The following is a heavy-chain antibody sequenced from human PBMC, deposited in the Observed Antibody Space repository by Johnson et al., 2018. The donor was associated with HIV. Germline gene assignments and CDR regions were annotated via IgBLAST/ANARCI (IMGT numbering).Heavy chain of an antibody. CDR2: IKSKTDGGAT. V-gene: IGHV3-15*01. CDR1: GCTFSNYW. Sequence: EVQLVESGGGVVQPGRSLRLSCAASGCTFSNYWMTWVRQAPGKGLEWVGRIKSKTDGGATDYTAPLKGRFTISRDDSKNTLYLQMNSLRAEDTAVYYCAKAPPLSTYDYDAFDVWGQGTMVTVSS. J-gene: IGHJ3*01. D-gene: IGHD5-12*01. CDR3: AKAPPLSTYDYDAFDV.